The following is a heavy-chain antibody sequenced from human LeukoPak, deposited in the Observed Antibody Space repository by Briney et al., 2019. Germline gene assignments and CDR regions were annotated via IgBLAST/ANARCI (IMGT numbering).Heavy chain of an antibody. Sequence: GSLRLSCAASGFTFSSYAMSWVRQPPGKGLEWIGEIYHTGSTNYNPSLKSRVTISVDKSKNQLSLKLSSVTAADTAVYYCARDPQGDASQAFDDWGQGTLVTVSS. CDR1: GFTFSSYAM. D-gene: IGHD3-16*01. J-gene: IGHJ4*02. CDR2: IYHTGST. V-gene: IGHV4-4*02. CDR3: ARDPQGDASQAFDD.